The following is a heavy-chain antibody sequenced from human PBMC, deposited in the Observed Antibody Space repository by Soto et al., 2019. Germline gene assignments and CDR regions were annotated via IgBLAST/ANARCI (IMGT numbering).Heavy chain of an antibody. D-gene: IGHD3-3*01. CDR2: IRSKANSYAT. CDR1: GFTFSGSA. CDR3: TTYYDFWSGFPTGYGMDV. V-gene: IGHV3-73*01. Sequence: GGSLRLSCAASGFTFSGSAMHWVRQASGKGLEWVGRIRSKANSYATAYAASVKGRFTISRDDSKNTAYLQMNSLKTEDTAVYYCTTYYDFWSGFPTGYGMDVWGQGTTVTVSS. J-gene: IGHJ6*02.